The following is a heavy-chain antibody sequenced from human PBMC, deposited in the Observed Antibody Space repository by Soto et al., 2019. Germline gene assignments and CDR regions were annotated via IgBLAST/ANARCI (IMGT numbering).Heavy chain of an antibody. V-gene: IGHV4-59*01. Sequence: QVQLQESGPGLVKPSETLSLTCTVSGGSISSYYWSWIRQPPGKGLEWIGYIYYSGSTNYNPSLKSRVTLSVDTSKNQFSLKLSSVTAADTAVYYCARGGGGSSWYFLVYWGQGTLVTVSS. J-gene: IGHJ4*02. D-gene: IGHD6-13*01. CDR3: ARGGGGSSWYFLVY. CDR2: IYYSGST. CDR1: GGSISSYY.